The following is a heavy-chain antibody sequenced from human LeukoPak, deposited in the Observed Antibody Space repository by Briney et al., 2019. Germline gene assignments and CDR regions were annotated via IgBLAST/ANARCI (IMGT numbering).Heavy chain of an antibody. CDR3: ARSDYYGSRFVISGAFDI. CDR2: IYHSGST. J-gene: IGHJ3*02. CDR1: GGSISSGGYS. V-gene: IGHV4-30-2*01. D-gene: IGHD3-22*01. Sequence: PSETLSLTCAVSGGSISSGGYSWSWIRQPPGKGLEWIGYIYHSGSTYYNPSLKSRVTISVDRSKNQFSLKLSSVTAADTAVYYCARSDYYGSRFVISGAFDIWGQGTMVTVSS.